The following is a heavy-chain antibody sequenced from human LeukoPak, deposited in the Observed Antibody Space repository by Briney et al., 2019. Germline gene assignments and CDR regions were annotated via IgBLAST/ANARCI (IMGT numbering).Heavy chain of an antibody. CDR1: GGSINSYY. D-gene: IGHD3-10*01. Sequence: SETLSLTCTVSGGSINSYYWTWIRQPAGKGLEWIGRMYSSGSFDYNPSLKSRVTMSVDTSKSQFSLRLSSVTAADTAVYYCARRGGGVSGSERFDYWGQGTTVTVSS. CDR3: ARRGGGVSGSERFDY. V-gene: IGHV4-4*07. J-gene: IGHJ4*02. CDR2: MYSSGSF.